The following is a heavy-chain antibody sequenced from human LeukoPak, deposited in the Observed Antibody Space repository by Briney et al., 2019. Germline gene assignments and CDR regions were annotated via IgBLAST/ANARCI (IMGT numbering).Heavy chain of an antibody. CDR1: GYTFTSYG. D-gene: IGHD6-13*01. Sequence: GASVKVSCKASGYTFTSYGISWVRQAPGQGLEWMGWISAYNGNTNYAQKLQGRVTMTTDTSTSTAYMELRSLRSDDTAVYYCARLRRQQLAVNWFDPWGQGTLVTVSS. CDR2: ISAYNGNT. V-gene: IGHV1-18*01. J-gene: IGHJ5*02. CDR3: ARLRRQQLAVNWFDP.